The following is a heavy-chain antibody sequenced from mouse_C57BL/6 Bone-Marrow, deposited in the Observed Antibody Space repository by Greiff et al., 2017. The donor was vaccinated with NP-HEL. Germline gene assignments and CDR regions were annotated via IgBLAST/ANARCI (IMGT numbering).Heavy chain of an antibody. CDR1: GFSLTSYG. D-gene: IGHD3-2*02. Sequence: QVQLKQSGPGLVQPSQSLSITCTVSGFSLTSYGVHWVRQSPGKGLEWLGVIWSGGSTDYNAAFISRLSISKDNSKSQVFFKMNSLQADDTARYYCARIEGSWFAYWGQGTLVTVSA. CDR2: IWSGGST. J-gene: IGHJ3*01. CDR3: ARIEGSWFAY. V-gene: IGHV2-2*01.